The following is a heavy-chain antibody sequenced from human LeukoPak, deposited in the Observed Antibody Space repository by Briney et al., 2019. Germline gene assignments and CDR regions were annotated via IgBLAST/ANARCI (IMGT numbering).Heavy chain of an antibody. V-gene: IGHV4-59*01. Sequence: SETLSLTCTVSGGSISSYYWSWIRQPPGKGLEWIGYIYYSGSTNYNPSLKSRVTISVDTSKNQFSLKLSSVTAADTAVYYCARSRSGYDSDYWGQGTQVTVSS. J-gene: IGHJ4*02. CDR3: ARSRSGYDSDY. D-gene: IGHD5-12*01. CDR2: IYYSGST. CDR1: GGSISSYY.